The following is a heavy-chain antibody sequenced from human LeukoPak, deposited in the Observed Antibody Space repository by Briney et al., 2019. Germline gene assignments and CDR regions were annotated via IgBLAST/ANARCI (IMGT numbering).Heavy chain of an antibody. CDR2: INPSDCTT. Sequence: ATEKVSCKASVYTFTFYSMHWVRQAPGQGLEWMGIINPSDCTTTYTQILQRRVTMNGDTSTSTVYMELSSLRSEDTAVYYCAREGGNYGTGRQLPPGDYWGQGTLVPVSS. J-gene: IGHJ4*02. D-gene: IGHD3-10*01. CDR3: AREGGNYGTGRQLPPGDY. CDR1: VYTFTFYS. V-gene: IGHV1-46*03.